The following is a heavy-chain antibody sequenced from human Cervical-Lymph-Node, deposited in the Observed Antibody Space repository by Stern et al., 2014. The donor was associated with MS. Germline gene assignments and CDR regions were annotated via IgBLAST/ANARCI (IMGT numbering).Heavy chain of an antibody. CDR1: GYSFTTSA. J-gene: IGHJ4*02. CDR2: IYTNTGDP. V-gene: IGHV7-4-1*02. CDR3: ATQGASGFGVSPTGY. D-gene: IGHD1-26*01. Sequence: QVQLVQSGSELKKPGASVKASCKTSGYSFTTSALNWVRQAPGQGLEWIGWIYTNTGDPLYAQAFAGRFVFSLDTSVRTAYLQINILKPEDSAIYYCATQGASGFGVSPTGYWGQGTLVTVSS.